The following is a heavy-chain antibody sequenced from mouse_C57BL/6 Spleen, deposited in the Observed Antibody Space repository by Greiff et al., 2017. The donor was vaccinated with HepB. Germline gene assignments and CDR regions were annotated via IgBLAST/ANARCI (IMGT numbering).Heavy chain of an antibody. CDR3: ARNEDYYGSSYFDY. D-gene: IGHD1-1*01. CDR1: GFTFSSYG. V-gene: IGHV5-6*01. J-gene: IGHJ2*01. CDR2: ISSGGSYT. Sequence: EVKLMESGGDLVKPGGSLKLSCAASGFTFSSYGMSWVRQTPDKRLEWVATISSGGSYTYYPDSVKGRFTISRDNAKNTLYLQMSSLKSEDTAMYYCARNEDYYGSSYFDYWGQGTTLTVSS.